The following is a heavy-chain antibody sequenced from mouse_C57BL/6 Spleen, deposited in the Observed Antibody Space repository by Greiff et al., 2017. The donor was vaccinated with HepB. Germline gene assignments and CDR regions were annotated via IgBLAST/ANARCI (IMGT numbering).Heavy chain of an antibody. Sequence: EVKLMESEGGLVQPGSSMKLSCTASGFTFSDYYMAWVRQVPEKGLEWVANINYDGSSTYYLDSLKSRFIISRDNAKNILYLQMSSLKSEDTATYYCARQLRYFDYWGQGTTLTVSS. V-gene: IGHV5-16*01. D-gene: IGHD1-1*01. CDR2: INYDGSST. J-gene: IGHJ2*01. CDR1: GFTFSDYY. CDR3: ARQLRYFDY.